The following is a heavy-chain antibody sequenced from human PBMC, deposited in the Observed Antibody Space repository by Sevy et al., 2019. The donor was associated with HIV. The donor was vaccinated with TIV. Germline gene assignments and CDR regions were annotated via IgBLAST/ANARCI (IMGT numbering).Heavy chain of an antibody. D-gene: IGHD5-18*01. J-gene: IGHJ3*01. CDR1: GITVSLNY. Sequence: GGSLRLSCATSGITVSLNYMSWVRQAPGKGLKWVSAIYAGDSTYYTDSVRGRFTISRDNSKNTLYLQMNSLRVEDTATYYCAKTRGFSGLHAFDAWGQWTLVTVSS. CDR2: IYAGDST. CDR3: AKTRGFSGLHAFDA. V-gene: IGHV3-53*01.